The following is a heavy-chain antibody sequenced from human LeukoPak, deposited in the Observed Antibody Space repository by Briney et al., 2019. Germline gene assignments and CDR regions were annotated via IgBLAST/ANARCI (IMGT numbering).Heavy chain of an antibody. V-gene: IGHV3-30*18. CDR1: GFTFNSFG. D-gene: IGHD1-26*01. CDR3: AKDLSVVGAHDSFDV. Sequence: SGGSLRLSCAASGFTFNSFGMHWVRQAPGKGLEWLTVISYDGNTIYYADSVKGRFTISRDNSKNTLYLQMNSLRIEDTAVYYCAKDLSVVGAHDSFDVWGQGTMVTVSS. CDR2: ISYDGNTI. J-gene: IGHJ3*01.